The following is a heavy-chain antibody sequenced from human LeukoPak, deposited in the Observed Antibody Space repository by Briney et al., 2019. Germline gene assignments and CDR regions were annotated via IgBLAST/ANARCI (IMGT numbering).Heavy chain of an antibody. CDR1: GGSFSGYY. CDR2: INHSGST. V-gene: IGHV4-34*01. J-gene: IGHJ4*02. CDR3: ARTPLGYYSTRNHYFDY. Sequence: PSETLSLTCAVYGGSFSGYYWIWIRKPPGKGLKWFGEINHSGSTNYNPSLKSRVTISVDTSKNQFPLKLSAVTAADTAVYYCARTPLGYYSTRNHYFDYWGQGTLVTVSS. D-gene: IGHD3-22*01.